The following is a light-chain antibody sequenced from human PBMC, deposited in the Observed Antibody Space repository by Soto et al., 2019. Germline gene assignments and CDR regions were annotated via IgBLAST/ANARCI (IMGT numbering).Light chain of an antibody. CDR2: EVT. V-gene: IGLV2-14*01. J-gene: IGLJ1*01. CDR1: SSDIGAYYF. CDR3: SSYTTTNTPYV. Sequence: QSVLTQPASVSGSPGQSITISCTGSSSDIGAYYFVSWYQHHPGEAPKLLLYEVTTRPSGVSSRFSGSKSGNTASLTISGLQADDEATYYCSSYTTTNTPYVFGTGTKLTVL.